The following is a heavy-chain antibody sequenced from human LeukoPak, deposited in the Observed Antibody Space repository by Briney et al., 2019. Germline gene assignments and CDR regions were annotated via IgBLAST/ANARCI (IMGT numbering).Heavy chain of an antibody. V-gene: IGHV3-20*04. CDR2: INCSGSNT. CDR3: ARERLYDGSGYYLHAFDI. D-gene: IGHD3-22*01. Sequence: PGGSLRLSCAASGFTFDDYGMTWVRQAPGKGLEWVSGINCSGSNTGYADSVKRRFTISRDNAKNSLYLQVNSLRAEDTALYYCARERLYDGSGYYLHAFDIWGQGTMVTVSS. CDR1: GFTFDDYG. J-gene: IGHJ3*02.